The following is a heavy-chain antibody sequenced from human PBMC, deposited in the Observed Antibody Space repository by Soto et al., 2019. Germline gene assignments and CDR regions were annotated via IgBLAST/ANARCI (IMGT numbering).Heavy chain of an antibody. CDR3: AKAPHVDTAMAKPPKNYYYYGMDV. Sequence: GGSLRLSCAASGFTFSSYGMHWVRQAPGKGLEWVAVISYDGSNKYYADSVKGRFTISRDNSKNTLYLQMNSLRAEDTAVYYCAKAPHVDTAMAKPPKNYYYYGMDVWGQGTTVTVSS. CDR1: GFTFSSYG. V-gene: IGHV3-30*18. J-gene: IGHJ6*02. D-gene: IGHD5-18*01. CDR2: ISYDGSNK.